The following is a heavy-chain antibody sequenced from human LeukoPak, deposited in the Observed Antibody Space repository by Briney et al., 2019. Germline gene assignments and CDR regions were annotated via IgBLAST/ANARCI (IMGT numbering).Heavy chain of an antibody. Sequence: GGSLRLSCAASGFTFGPYTMNWVRQAPGKGLEWVSYISSSSDTIYYADSVKGRFTISRDNGKNSLYLQMNSLRAEDTAVYYCASAISGSYSYFDYWGQGTLVTVSS. J-gene: IGHJ4*02. CDR1: GFTFGPYT. D-gene: IGHD1-26*01. CDR3: ASAISGSYSYFDY. V-gene: IGHV3-48*04. CDR2: ISSSSDTI.